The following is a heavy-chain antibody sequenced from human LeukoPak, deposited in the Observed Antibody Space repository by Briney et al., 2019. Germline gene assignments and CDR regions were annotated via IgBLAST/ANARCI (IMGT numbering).Heavy chain of an antibody. CDR2: INPNSGGT. D-gene: IGHD2-2*01. CDR3: ARDRTKYCRSTSCPLDY. V-gene: IGHV1-2*02. CDR1: GYTFTGYY. J-gene: IGHJ4*02. Sequence: ASVKVSCKASGYTFTGYYMHWVRQASGQGLEWMGWINPNSGGTNYAQKFQGRVTMTRDTSISTAYMELSRLRSDDTAVYYCARDRTKYCRSTSCPLDYWGQGTLVTVSS.